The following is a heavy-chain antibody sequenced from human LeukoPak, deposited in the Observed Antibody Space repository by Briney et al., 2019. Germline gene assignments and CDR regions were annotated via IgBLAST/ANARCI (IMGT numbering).Heavy chain of an antibody. V-gene: IGHV1-2*02. J-gene: IGHJ5*02. CDR3: ARGKRLLWFGELLDWFDP. Sequence: ASVKVSCKASGYTFTGYYMHWVRLAPGQGLEWMGWINPNSGGTNYAQKFQGRVTMTRDTSISTAYMELSRLRSDDTAVYYCARGKRLLWFGELLDWFDPWGQGTLVTVSS. D-gene: IGHD3-10*01. CDR2: INPNSGGT. CDR1: GYTFTGYY.